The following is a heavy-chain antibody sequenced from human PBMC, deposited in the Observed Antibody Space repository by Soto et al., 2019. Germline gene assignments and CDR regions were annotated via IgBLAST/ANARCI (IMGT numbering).Heavy chain of an antibody. V-gene: IGHV1-46*03. D-gene: IGHD2-2*01. CDR2: INPSGGST. Sequence: ASVKVSCKASGYTFTSYYMHWVRQAPGQGLEWMGIINPSGGSTSYAQKFQGRVTMTRDTSTSTVYMELGSLRSEDTAVYYCASQGVPAATPAHYYYYYYMDVWGKGTTVTVSS. CDR1: GYTFTSYY. CDR3: ASQGVPAATPAHYYYYYYMDV. J-gene: IGHJ6*03.